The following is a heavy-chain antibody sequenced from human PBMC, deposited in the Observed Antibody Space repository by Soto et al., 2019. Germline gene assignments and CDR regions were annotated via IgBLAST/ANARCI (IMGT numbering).Heavy chain of an antibody. Sequence: SVKVSCKASGFTFTSSAVQWVRQARGQRLEWIGWIVVGSGNTNYAQKFQERVTITRDMSTSTAYMELSSLRSEDTAVYYCAAELQWIGILGATRSYWGQGTLVTVSS. CDR3: AAELQWIGILGATRSY. CDR2: IVVGSGNT. V-gene: IGHV1-58*01. J-gene: IGHJ4*02. D-gene: IGHD1-26*01. CDR1: GFTFTSSA.